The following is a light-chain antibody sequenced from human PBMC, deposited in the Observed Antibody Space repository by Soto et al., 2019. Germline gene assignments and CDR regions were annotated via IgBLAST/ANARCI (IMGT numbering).Light chain of an antibody. CDR3: SSYTSSSTLDV. Sequence: QSVLTQPPSVSGAPGQRVTISCTGSSSNIGANYDVHWYQQHPGKAPKLMIYEVSNRPSGVSNRFSGSKSGNTASLTISGLQAEDEADYYCSSYTSSSTLDVFGTGTKVTVL. CDR2: EVS. V-gene: IGLV2-14*01. J-gene: IGLJ1*01. CDR1: SSNIGANYD.